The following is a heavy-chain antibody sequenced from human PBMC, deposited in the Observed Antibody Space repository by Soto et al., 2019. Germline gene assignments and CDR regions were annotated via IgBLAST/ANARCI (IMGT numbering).Heavy chain of an antibody. CDR3: VHKGGEYYYATSGYSYFDY. J-gene: IGHJ4*02. CDR1: GFSLTTSGVA. V-gene: IGHV2-5*02. D-gene: IGHD3-22*01. CDR2: IHWDDDK. Sequence: QITLKESGPTGVKPTQTLTLTCTFSGFSLTTSGVAVGWIRQPPGKALEWLALIHWDDDKRYSPSLKNRLTITKDTSKKQVVLTMTNMDPVDTATYYCVHKGGEYYYATSGYSYFDYWGQGTLVTVSS.